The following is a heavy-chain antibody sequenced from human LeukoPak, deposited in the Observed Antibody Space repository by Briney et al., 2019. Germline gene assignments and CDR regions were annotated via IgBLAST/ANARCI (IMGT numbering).Heavy chain of an antibody. V-gene: IGHV4-61*01. J-gene: IGHJ4*02. CDR2: IYYSGST. Sequence: SETLFLTCTVSGGSVSSGSYYWSWIRQPPGKGLEWIGYIYYSGSTNYNPSLKSRVTISVDTSKNQFSLKLSSVTAADTAVYYCARGYGFWSGFLQYYFDYWGQGTLVTVSS. CDR1: GGSVSSGSYY. CDR3: ARGYGFWSGFLQYYFDY. D-gene: IGHD3-3*01.